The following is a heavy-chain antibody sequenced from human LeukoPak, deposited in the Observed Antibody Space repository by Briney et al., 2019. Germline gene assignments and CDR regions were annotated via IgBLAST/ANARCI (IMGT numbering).Heavy chain of an antibody. D-gene: IGHD3-10*01. CDR1: GYTFTGYY. CDR2: INPNSGGT. J-gene: IGHJ4*02. CDR3: AREDYYGSGTSMLGY. Sequence: GASVKVSCKASGYTFTGYYMHWVRQAPGQGLEWMGWINPNSGGTNYAQKFQGGVTMTRDTSISTAYMELSRLRSDDTAVYYCAREDYYGSGTSMLGYWGQGTLVTVSS. V-gene: IGHV1-2*02.